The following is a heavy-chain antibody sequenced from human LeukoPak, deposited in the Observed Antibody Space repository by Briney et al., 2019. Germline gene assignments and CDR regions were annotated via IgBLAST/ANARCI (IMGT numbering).Heavy chain of an antibody. D-gene: IGHD3-9*01. CDR3: AREGGHYDILTGYYSYFDY. CDR2: IYYSGST. Sequence: SETLSLTCTVSGGSISSYYWSWIRQPPGKGLEWIGYIYYSGSTNDNPSLKSRVTISVDTSKNQFSLKLSSVTAADTAVYYCAREGGHYDILTGYYSYFDYWGQGTLVTVSS. V-gene: IGHV4-59*01. CDR1: GGSISSYY. J-gene: IGHJ4*02.